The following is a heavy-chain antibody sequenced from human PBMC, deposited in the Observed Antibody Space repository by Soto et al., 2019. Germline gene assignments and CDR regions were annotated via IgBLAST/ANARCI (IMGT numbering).Heavy chain of an antibody. V-gene: IGHV4-59*12. CDR2: IYYSGST. CDR1: GGSISSYY. CDR3: ARDKITGLFDY. D-gene: IGHD2-8*02. Sequence: TSETLSLTCTASGGSISSYYWSWIRQPPGKGLEWIGYIYYSGSTNYNPSLKSRVTISVDTSKNQFSLKLSSVTAADTAVYYCARDKITGLFDYWGQGTLVTVSS. J-gene: IGHJ4*02.